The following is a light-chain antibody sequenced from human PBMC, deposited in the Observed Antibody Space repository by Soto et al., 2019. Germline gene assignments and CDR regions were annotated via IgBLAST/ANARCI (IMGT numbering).Light chain of an antibody. J-gene: IGKJ1*01. Sequence: DIQMTQSPSSLSASVGYGVTITCRASQSISSYVSWYQQKPGKAPKLLIYAASRLQSGVPSRFSGSRSGTDFTLTISSLQPEDFATYYCQQSYSRVTFGQGTKVDIK. CDR1: QSISSY. CDR2: AAS. CDR3: QQSYSRVT. V-gene: IGKV1-39*01.